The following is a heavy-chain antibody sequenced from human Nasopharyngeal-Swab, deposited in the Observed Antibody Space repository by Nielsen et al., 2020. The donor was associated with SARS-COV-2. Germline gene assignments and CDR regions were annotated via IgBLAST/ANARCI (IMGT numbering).Heavy chain of an antibody. D-gene: IGHD1-1*01. CDR2: ISYDGSNK. V-gene: IGHV3-30-3*01. J-gene: IGHJ4*02. Sequence: VRQMPGKGLEWVAVISYDGSNKYYADSVKGRFTISRDNSKNTLYLQMNSLRSEDTAVYYCAVTPGYITDYYFDYWGQGTLVTVSS. CDR3: AVTPGYITDYYFDY.